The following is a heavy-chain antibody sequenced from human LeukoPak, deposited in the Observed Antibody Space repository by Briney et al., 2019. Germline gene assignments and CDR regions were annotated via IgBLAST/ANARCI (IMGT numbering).Heavy chain of an antibody. J-gene: IGHJ4*02. CDR3: ARDLTPRYSGRISNY. V-gene: IGHV3-21*01. D-gene: IGHD6-19*01. Sequence: PGGSLRLSCAASGFTFSSYSMNWVRQAPGKGLEWVSSISSSSYIYYADSVKGRFTISRDNAKNSLYLQMNSLRAEDTAVYYCARDLTPRYSGRISNYWGQGTLVTVSS. CDR2: ISSSSYI. CDR1: GFTFSSYS.